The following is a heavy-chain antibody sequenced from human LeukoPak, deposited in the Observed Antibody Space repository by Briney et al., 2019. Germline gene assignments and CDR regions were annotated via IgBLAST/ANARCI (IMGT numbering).Heavy chain of an antibody. Sequence: GASVKVSCKASGYTFTGYYMHWVRQAPGQGVEWMGWINPNSGGTYYAQKFQGRVTMTRDTSISTAYMELSRLRSDDTAVYYCARARGSYSFDYWGQGTLVTVSS. CDR3: ARARGSYSFDY. CDR2: INPNSGGT. V-gene: IGHV1-2*02. D-gene: IGHD1-26*01. J-gene: IGHJ4*02. CDR1: GYTFTGYY.